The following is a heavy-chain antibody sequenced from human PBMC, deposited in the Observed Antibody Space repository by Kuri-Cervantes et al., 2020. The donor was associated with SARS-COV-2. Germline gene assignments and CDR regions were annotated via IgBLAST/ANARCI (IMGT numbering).Heavy chain of an antibody. V-gene: IGHV3-21*01. CDR1: GFTFSTYN. Sequence: ETLSLTCAASGFTFSTYNMNWVRQAPGKGLEWVSVISSSSSYMYYADSLKGRFTISRDNAKNSLYLQMNSLRAEDTAVYYCAMGGHIAVAGDGGGYWGQGTLVTVSS. CDR2: ISSSSSYM. J-gene: IGHJ4*02. CDR3: AMGGHIAVAGDGGGY. D-gene: IGHD6-19*01.